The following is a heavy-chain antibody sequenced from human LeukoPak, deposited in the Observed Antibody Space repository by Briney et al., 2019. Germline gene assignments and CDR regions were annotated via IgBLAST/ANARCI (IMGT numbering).Heavy chain of an antibody. CDR2: ISTNGGST. V-gene: IGHV3-64D*06. Sequence: GGSLRLSCSASGLTFSLYSMHWVRQAPGKGLEYASGISTNGGSTYYADSVKGRFTISRDNSKNTLYLQMSTLRAEDTSVYYCVTELGIGGFDIWGQGTMVTVSS. J-gene: IGHJ3*02. D-gene: IGHD7-27*01. CDR3: VTELGIGGFDI. CDR1: GLTFSLYS.